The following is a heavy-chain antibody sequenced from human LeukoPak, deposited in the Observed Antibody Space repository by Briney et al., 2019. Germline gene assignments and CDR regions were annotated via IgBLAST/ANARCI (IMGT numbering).Heavy chain of an antibody. CDR2: IYTSGST. CDR1: GGSISSYY. CDR3: AITPGYFDSSGYYLDDAFDI. V-gene: IGHV4-4*07. D-gene: IGHD3-22*01. J-gene: IGHJ3*02. Sequence: SETLSLTCTVSGGSISSYYWSWIRQPAGKGLEWIGRIYTSGSTNYNPSLKSRVTMSVDTSKNQFSLKLSSVTAADTAVYYCAITPGYFDSSGYYLDDAFDIWGQGTMVTVSS.